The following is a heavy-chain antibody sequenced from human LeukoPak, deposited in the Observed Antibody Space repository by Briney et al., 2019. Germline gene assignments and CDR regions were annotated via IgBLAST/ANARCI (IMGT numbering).Heavy chain of an antibody. Sequence: GGSLRLSCAASGFTFSYYAMARVRQAPGKGLEWVSSISGGSTYYADSVKGRFTISRDNSKNTLYLQMNSLRAEDTAVYYCAKGGYNYGYVDYWGQGTLVTVSS. CDR2: ISGGST. D-gene: IGHD5-18*01. V-gene: IGHV3-23*01. CDR1: GFTFSYYA. J-gene: IGHJ4*02. CDR3: AKGGYNYGYVDY.